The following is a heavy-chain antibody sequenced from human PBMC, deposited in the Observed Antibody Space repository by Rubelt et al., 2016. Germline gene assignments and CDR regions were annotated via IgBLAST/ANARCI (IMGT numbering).Heavy chain of an antibody. CDR1: GFTFSSYV. Sequence: GEAGGGVVQPGRSLRLSCAASGFTFSSYVLHWVRQAPGKGLEWVAVILSDGSNKYYADSVKGRFTISRDNSKNTLYLQMNSLRAEDTAVYYCARDSYDFWSGYYSRYFDDWGQGTLCTVSS. CDR3: ARDSYDFWSGYYSRYFDD. D-gene: IGHD3-3*01. J-gene: IGHJ4*02. CDR2: ILSDGSNK. V-gene: IGHV3-30*04.